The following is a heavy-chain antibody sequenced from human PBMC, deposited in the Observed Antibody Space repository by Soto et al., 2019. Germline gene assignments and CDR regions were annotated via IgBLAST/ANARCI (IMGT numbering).Heavy chain of an antibody. Sequence: QVQLVESGGGVVQPGRSLRLSCVVSGFTFTTYGMHWVRQAPGKGLEWVAVISYDGSNRNYVDSVKGRFTIPRDNSKNTVYLQMNSLRAEDTAVYYCAKLVWFGPGALDIWGQGTMVTVSS. V-gene: IGHV3-30*18. CDR1: GFTFTTYG. J-gene: IGHJ3*02. CDR2: ISYDGSNR. D-gene: IGHD3-10*01. CDR3: AKLVWFGPGALDI.